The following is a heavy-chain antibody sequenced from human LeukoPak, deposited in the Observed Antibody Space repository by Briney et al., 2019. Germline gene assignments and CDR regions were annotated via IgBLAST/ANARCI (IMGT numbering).Heavy chain of an antibody. CDR1: GYTFTGYY. Sequence: ASVKVSCKASGYTFTGYYMHWVRQAPGQGLEWMGWINPNSGGTNYAQKFQGRVTMTRDTSISTACMELSRLRSDDTAVYYCARESDILTGAKPFYGMDVWGQGTTVTVSS. D-gene: IGHD3-9*01. CDR3: ARESDILTGAKPFYGMDV. J-gene: IGHJ6*02. CDR2: INPNSGGT. V-gene: IGHV1-2*02.